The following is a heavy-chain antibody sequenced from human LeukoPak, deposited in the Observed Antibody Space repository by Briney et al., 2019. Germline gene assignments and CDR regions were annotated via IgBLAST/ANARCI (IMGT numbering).Heavy chain of an antibody. CDR3: AKALITIFGVVTLRRTWFDP. CDR1: GFTFSSYA. D-gene: IGHD3-3*01. CDR2: ISGSGGST. Sequence: PGGSLRLSCAASGFTFSSYAMSWVRQAPGKRLEWVSAISGSGGSTYYADSVKGRFTISRDNSKNTLYLQMNSLRAEDTAVYYCAKALITIFGVVTLRRTWFDPGAREPWSPSPQ. V-gene: IGHV3-23*01. J-gene: IGHJ5*02.